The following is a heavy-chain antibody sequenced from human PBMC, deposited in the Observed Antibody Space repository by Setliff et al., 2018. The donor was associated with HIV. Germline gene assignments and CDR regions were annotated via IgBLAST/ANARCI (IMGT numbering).Heavy chain of an antibody. D-gene: IGHD5-12*01. CDR1: GGSVSDTSYY. V-gene: IGHV4-39*01. CDR3: ARLGDSGYEFRGYFDY. Sequence: PSETLSLTCTVSGGSVSDTSYYWGWIRQPPGKGLEWLANVYYSGGTYYNPSLNSRVTISVDTSRNQFSLKLTSATAADTALYFCARLGDSGYEFRGYFDYWGQGKLVTVSS. CDR2: VYYSGGT. J-gene: IGHJ4*02.